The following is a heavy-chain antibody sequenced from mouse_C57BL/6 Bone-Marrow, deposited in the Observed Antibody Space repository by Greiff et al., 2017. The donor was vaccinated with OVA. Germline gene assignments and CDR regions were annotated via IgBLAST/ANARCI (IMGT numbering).Heavy chain of an antibody. J-gene: IGHJ4*01. CDR1: EYEFPSHD. CDR3: ARLYDYDGYAMDY. V-gene: IGHV5-2*03. CDR2: INTDGGST. D-gene: IGHD2-4*01. Sequence: EVMLVESGGGLVQPGESLKLSCESNEYEFPSHDMSWVRKTPEKRLELVAAINTDGGSTYYPDTMERRFIISRDNTKKTLYLQMSSLRSEDTAVYYCARLYDYDGYAMDYWGQGTSVTVSS.